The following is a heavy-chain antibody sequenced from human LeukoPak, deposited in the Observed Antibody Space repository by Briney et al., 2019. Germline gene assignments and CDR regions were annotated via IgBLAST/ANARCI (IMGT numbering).Heavy chain of an antibody. CDR2: ISGGGDIT. V-gene: IGHV3-23*01. CDR3: VREDTPATANY. J-gene: IGHJ4*02. CDR1: GFNFANHA. Sequence: GGSLRLSCAASGFNFANHAMSWVRQTPGKGLEWVSAISGGGDITYYADSETGRFTISRDNSKDTLFLQMHSLRPGDTAVYYCVREDTPATANYWGQGTLVTISS. D-gene: IGHD2-21*02.